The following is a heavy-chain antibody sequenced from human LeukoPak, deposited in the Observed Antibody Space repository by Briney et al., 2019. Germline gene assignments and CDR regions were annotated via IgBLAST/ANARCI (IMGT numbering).Heavy chain of an antibody. CDR2: IKEDGTEE. V-gene: IGHV3-7*05. Sequence: PGGSLRLSCAPSGFTFSSSWMTWVRQAPGKGPEWVAHIKEDGTEEYYVDSAKGRFTISRDNAKNSLYLQMNSLRAEDTAVYHCARWNAAWEFDYWGQGTPGSASS. J-gene: IGHJ4*02. CDR3: ARWNAAWEFDY. CDR1: GFTFSSSW. D-gene: IGHD1-1*01.